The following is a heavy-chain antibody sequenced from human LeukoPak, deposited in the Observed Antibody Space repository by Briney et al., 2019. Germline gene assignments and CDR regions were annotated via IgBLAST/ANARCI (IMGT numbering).Heavy chain of an antibody. D-gene: IGHD3-16*01. CDR3: AKSSHAFGAFDI. Sequence: GGSLRLSCAASGFTFRSYAMSGVRQAPGKGLEGGLGISGSGGSTYFADSVKGRFTISRDNSKNTLYLQMNSLRADDTAVYYCAKSSHAFGAFDIWGLGTLVTVSS. J-gene: IGHJ3*02. CDR1: GFTFRSYA. V-gene: IGHV3-23*01. CDR2: ISGSGGST.